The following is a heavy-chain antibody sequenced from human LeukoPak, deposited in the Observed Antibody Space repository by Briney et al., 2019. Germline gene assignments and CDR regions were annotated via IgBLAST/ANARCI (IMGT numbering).Heavy chain of an antibody. V-gene: IGHV4-59*02. Sequence: SETLSLTCTVSGGSVSSYYWSWIRQPPGKGLEWIGYIYYSGSTNYKPSLKSRVTMSVGTSKNQFSLKLSSVTAADTAVYYCARMVAVAGHDAFDIWGQGTMVTVSS. D-gene: IGHD6-19*01. CDR1: GGSVSSYY. J-gene: IGHJ3*02. CDR2: IYYSGST. CDR3: ARMVAVAGHDAFDI.